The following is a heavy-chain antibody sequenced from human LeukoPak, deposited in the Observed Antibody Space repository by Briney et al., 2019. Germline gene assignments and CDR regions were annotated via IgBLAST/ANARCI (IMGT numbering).Heavy chain of an antibody. CDR3: ARQYDYDSSGYYFGY. Sequence: PSETLSLICTVSSGSIRNYHWSWIRQPPGKGLEWVGYIYYSGSTNYSPSLESRVTISVDMSKNQFSLKLSSVTAADTAVYYCARQYDYDSSGYYFGYWGQGTLVTVSS. CDR2: IYYSGST. V-gene: IGHV4-59*08. J-gene: IGHJ4*02. CDR1: SGSIRNYH. D-gene: IGHD3-22*01.